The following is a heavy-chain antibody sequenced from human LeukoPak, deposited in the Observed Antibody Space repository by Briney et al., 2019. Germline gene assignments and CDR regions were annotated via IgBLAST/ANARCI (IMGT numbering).Heavy chain of an antibody. CDR1: GFTFSSYG. J-gene: IGHJ4*02. V-gene: IGHV3-30*02. CDR2: IRYDGTNK. Sequence: PGGSLRLSCAASGFTFSSYGMHWVRQAPGKGLEWVAFIRYDGTNKYCADSVKGRFTISRDNSKNTLYLQMNSLRAEDTAVYYCAKDGRVPAAGFYFDYWGQGTLVTVSS. CDR3: AKDGRVPAAGFYFDY. D-gene: IGHD2-2*01.